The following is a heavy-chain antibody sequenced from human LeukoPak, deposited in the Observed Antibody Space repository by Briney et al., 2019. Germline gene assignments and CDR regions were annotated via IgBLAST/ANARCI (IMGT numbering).Heavy chain of an antibody. CDR1: GGSLNTYY. D-gene: IGHD3-3*01. Sequence: QPSQTLSPTYAVDGGSLNTYYWSSIHQPPGAGLGSNGEINQRGSTKSNPPLKSQVTISVDPSKNQYSLKLPSVTAADTAVYYCERGTGFGVVFNYYQYYMDVWGKGTTVSVSS. V-gene: IGHV4-34*01. J-gene: IGHJ6*03. CDR3: ERGTGFGVVFNYYQYYMDV. CDR2: INQRGST.